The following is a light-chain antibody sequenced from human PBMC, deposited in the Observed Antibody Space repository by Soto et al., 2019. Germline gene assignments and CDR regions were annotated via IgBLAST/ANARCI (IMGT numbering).Light chain of an antibody. J-gene: IGLJ2*01. CDR1: SSDVGSYNI. V-gene: IGLV2-23*01. CDR2: EGS. CDR3: CSYAGSRPPV. Sequence: QSALTQPASVSGSPGQSITISCTGTSSDVGSYNIVSWYQQHPGKAPKLMIYEGSKRPSGVSNRFSGSKSGNTASLTISGLQAEDEADYYCCSYAGSRPPVFGGGTKLTVL.